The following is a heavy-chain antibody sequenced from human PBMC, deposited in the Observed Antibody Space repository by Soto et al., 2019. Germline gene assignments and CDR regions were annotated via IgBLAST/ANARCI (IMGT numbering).Heavy chain of an antibody. V-gene: IGHV3-11*03. J-gene: IGHJ4*02. CDR1: GFDFSDFH. CDR3: AANWNFGLNF. CDR2: ISSSLGHT. D-gene: IGHD1-1*01. Sequence: KPGGSLRLSCAGSGFDFSDFHISWVRQAPGKGLEWISYISSSLGHTDYADSVKGRLTISRDNAKSSVFLEMSDLRSDDTAVYYCAANWNFGLNFWGQGTLVTVSS.